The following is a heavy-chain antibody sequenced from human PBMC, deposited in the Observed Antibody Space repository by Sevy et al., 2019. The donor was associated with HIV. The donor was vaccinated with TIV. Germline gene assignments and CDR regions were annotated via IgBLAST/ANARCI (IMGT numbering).Heavy chain of an antibody. CDR1: GFTFSSYG. V-gene: IGHV3-33*01. CDR2: IWYDGSNK. CDR3: ARRHYDSSGYIDY. Sequence: GGSLRLSCAASGFTFSSYGMHWIRQAPGKGLEWVAFIWYDGSNKYYADSVKGRFTISRDNSKNTLYLQMNSLRAEDTAVYYCARRHYDSSGYIDYWGQRTLVTVSS. D-gene: IGHD3-22*01. J-gene: IGHJ4*02.